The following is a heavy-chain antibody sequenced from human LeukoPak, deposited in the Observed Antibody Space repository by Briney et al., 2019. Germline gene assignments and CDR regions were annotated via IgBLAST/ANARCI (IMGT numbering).Heavy chain of an antibody. CDR2: IRYDGSNK. CDR1: GFTFSSYG. V-gene: IGHV3-30*02. D-gene: IGHD1-26*01. CDR3: AKGWESRD. J-gene: IGHJ4*02. Sequence: GGSLRLSCAASGFTFSSYGMHWVRQAPGKGLEWVAFIRYDGSNKYYVDSVKGRFTISRDNSKNTLYLQMNGLRTEDTAVYYCAKGWESRDWGQGTLVTVSS.